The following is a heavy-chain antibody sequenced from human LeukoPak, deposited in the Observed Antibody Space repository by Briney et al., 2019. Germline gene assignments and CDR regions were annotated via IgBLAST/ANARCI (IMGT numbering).Heavy chain of an antibody. CDR2: INSDGSST. V-gene: IGHV3-74*01. CDR3: VKVGPTYSLGAFDI. J-gene: IGHJ3*02. CDR1: GFTFSSFW. D-gene: IGHD1-26*01. Sequence: GGSLRLSCTASGFTFSSFWMHWVRQAPGKGLVWVSRINSDGSSTNYADSVKGRFTISRDNAKSTLYLKMNSLTDEDTAVYYCVKVGPTYSLGAFDIWGQGTMVTVSS.